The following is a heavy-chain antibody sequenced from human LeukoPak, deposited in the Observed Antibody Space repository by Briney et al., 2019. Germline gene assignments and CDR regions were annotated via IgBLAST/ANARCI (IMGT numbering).Heavy chain of an antibody. J-gene: IGHJ6*03. CDR2: INPNSGGT. V-gene: IGHV1-2*02. CDR1: GYTFTDYY. Sequence: ASVKVSCEASGYTFTDYYMHWVRQAPGQGLEWMGWINPNSGGTNYAQKFYARVTMTTDTSTSTAYMELRSLRSDDTAVYYCARWAAAGYYYYYMDVWGKGTTVTISS. CDR3: ARWAAAGYYYYYMDV. D-gene: IGHD6-13*01.